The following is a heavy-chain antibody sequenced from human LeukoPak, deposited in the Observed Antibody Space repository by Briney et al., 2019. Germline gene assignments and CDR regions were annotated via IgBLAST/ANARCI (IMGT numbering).Heavy chain of an antibody. J-gene: IGHJ4*02. CDR3: ARDRDPYYYGSGSWDY. V-gene: IGHV3-21*01. CDR1: GFTFSSYS. Sequence: GGSLRLSCAASGFTFSSYSMNWVRQAPGKGLEWVSSISSSSSYIYYADSVKGRFTISRDNAKNSLYLQMNSLRAEDTAVYYCARDRDPYYYGSGSWDYWGQGTLVTVSS. CDR2: ISSSSSYI. D-gene: IGHD3-10*01.